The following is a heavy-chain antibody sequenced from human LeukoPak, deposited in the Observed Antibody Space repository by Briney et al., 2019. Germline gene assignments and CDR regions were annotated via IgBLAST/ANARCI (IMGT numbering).Heavy chain of an antibody. CDR3: ARTGMTSGADY. Sequence: SETLSLTCTVSDYSISSGYYWGWIRQPPGKGLEWAGSIFQSGHTYYSPSLKSRVTISVDTSNNRFSLKLTSVTAADTAVYYCARTGMTSGADYWGQGTLVTVSS. D-gene: IGHD3-10*01. V-gene: IGHV4-38-2*02. CDR2: IFQSGHT. J-gene: IGHJ4*02. CDR1: DYSISSGYY.